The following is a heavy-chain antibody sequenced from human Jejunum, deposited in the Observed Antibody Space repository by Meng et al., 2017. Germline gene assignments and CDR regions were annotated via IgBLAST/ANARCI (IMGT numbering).Heavy chain of an antibody. CDR2: IHYSGGT. CDR1: CGSLNRAGHY. V-gene: IGHV4-31*03. CDR3: ARATAGNSEYFQN. D-gene: IGHD4-23*01. Sequence: LRESGPGLVNPSGTLSLTCTVPCGSLNRAGHYWSWIRQDPGKGLEWIGYIHYSGGTYYNPSLKSRVTISVDTSKNQFSLKLNSVSAADTAVYYCARATAGNSEYFQNWGQGTLVTVSS. J-gene: IGHJ1*01.